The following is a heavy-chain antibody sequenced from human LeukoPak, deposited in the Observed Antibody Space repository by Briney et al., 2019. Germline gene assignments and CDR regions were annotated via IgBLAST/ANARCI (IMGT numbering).Heavy chain of an antibody. CDR1: GFTFSSYG. CDR2: IWYDGSNK. V-gene: IGHV3-33*01. CDR3: ARDSGIAAAGLVIAFDI. J-gene: IGHJ3*02. D-gene: IGHD6-13*01. Sequence: PGGSLRLSCAASGFTFSSYGMHWVRQASGKGLEWVAVIWYDGSNKYYADSVKGRFTISRDNSKNTLYLQMNSLRAEDTAVYYCARDSGIAAAGLVIAFDIWGQGTMVTVSS.